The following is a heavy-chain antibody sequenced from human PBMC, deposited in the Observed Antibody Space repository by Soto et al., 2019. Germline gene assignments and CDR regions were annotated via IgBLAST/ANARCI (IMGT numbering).Heavy chain of an antibody. CDR1: GLTLRDYW. V-gene: IGHV3-7*01. CDR2: IRQDGNEI. J-gene: IGHJ3*02. CDR3: GTDQWGGAFDI. Sequence: GGSLRLSCVASGLTLRDYWMAWVRQTPGRGLEFVANIRQDGNEINYVDSVKGRFTISRDNAKNSLFLQMNSLRNEDTAVYYCGTDQWGGAFDIGGQGTMVTVSS. D-gene: IGHD3-10*01.